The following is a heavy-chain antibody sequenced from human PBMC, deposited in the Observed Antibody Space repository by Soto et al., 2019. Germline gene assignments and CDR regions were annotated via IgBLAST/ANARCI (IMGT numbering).Heavy chain of an antibody. V-gene: IGHV3-23*01. J-gene: IGHJ4*02. CDR1: GFTFSSYA. CDR2: ISGSGGST. D-gene: IGHD6-25*01. Sequence: EVQLLESGGGLVQPGGSLRLSCAASGFTFSSYAMSWVRQAPGKGLEWVSAISGSGGSTYYADSVKGRFTISRDNSKNTLYLQMNSLRAEATAVYYGAKGSGRFHYFDYWGQGTLVTVSS. CDR3: AKGSGRFHYFDY.